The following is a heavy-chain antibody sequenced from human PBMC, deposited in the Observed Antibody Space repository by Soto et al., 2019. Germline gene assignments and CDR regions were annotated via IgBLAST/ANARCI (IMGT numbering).Heavy chain of an antibody. CDR1: GFIFNLYA. D-gene: IGHD3-3*01. Sequence: GGSLRLSCAASGFIFNLYAMHWVRQTPGKGLEWVALISYDGTNKYYADSVQGRFTISRDYSKNTLFLQMNSPRAEDTALYYCAKDKDFSFDYWGQGTLVTVSS. CDR3: AKDKDFSFDY. V-gene: IGHV3-30-3*01. J-gene: IGHJ4*02. CDR2: ISYDGTNK.